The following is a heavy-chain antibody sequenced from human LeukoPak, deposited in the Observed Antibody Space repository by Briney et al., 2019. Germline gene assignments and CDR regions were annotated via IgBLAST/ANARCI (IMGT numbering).Heavy chain of an antibody. J-gene: IGHJ4*02. CDR3: ASFPSYGGNFDY. D-gene: IGHD4-23*01. CDR2: ISSSSTI. V-gene: IGHV3-48*01. Sequence: PGGSLRLXCAASGFTFSSYSMNWVRQAPGKGLEWVSYISSSSTIYYADSVKGRFTISRDNAKNSLYLQMNSLRAEDTAVYYCASFPSYGGNFDYWGQGTLVTVSS. CDR1: GFTFSSYS.